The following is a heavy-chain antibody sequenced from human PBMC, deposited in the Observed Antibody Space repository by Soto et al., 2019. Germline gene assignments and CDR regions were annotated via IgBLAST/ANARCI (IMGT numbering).Heavy chain of an antibody. V-gene: IGHV1-8*01. Sequence: QVQLVQSGAEVKKPGASVKVSCKASGYTFTSYDINWVRQATGQGLEWMGWMNPNSNNTGYARKFQDRLTMTRNTSISTAYMERSRLISESTAVCYCARERGGGYFDYWGQGTLVTVSS. CDR1: GYTFTSYD. CDR2: MNPNSNNT. CDR3: ARERGGGYFDY. D-gene: IGHD3-16*01. J-gene: IGHJ4*02.